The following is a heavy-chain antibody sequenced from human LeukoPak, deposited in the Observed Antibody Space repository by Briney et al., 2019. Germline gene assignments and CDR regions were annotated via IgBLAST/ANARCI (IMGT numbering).Heavy chain of an antibody. CDR2: INPNSGGT. CDR1: GYTFTGYY. D-gene: IGHD3-22*01. Sequence: GASVKVSCKASGYTFTGYYMHWVRQAPGQGLEWMGWINPNSGGTNYAQKFQGWVTMTRDMSISTAYMELSRLRSDDTAVYYCARSRGDYYDSSAPDDAFDIWGQGTMVTVSS. J-gene: IGHJ3*02. V-gene: IGHV1-2*04. CDR3: ARSRGDYYDSSAPDDAFDI.